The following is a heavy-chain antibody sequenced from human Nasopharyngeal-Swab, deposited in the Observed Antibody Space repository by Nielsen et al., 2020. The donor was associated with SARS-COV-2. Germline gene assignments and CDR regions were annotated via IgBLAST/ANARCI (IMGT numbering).Heavy chain of an antibody. D-gene: IGHD2-15*01. CDR2: IDWGDDK. V-gene: IGHV2-70*01. CDR3: ARSGDCSGGRCNDAFDI. Sequence: SGPTLVKPTQTLKLTCTFSGFSLSTSGMCVNWIRQPPGKALEWLALIDWGDDKYYTTSLKTRLTISKATSRNQVVLTMTNMDSVDTATYYCARSGDCSGGRCNDAFDIWGQGTMVTVSS. J-gene: IGHJ3*02. CDR1: GFSLSTSGMC.